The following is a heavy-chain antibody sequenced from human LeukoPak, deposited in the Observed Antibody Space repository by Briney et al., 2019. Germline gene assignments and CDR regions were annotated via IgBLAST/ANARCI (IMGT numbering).Heavy chain of an antibody. CDR1: GFSFDDYT. Sequence: GGSLRLSCAASGFSFDDYTMNWVRQVPGKGLEWISLISWDGGSRHYADSVKGRFTISKDNSKNSLYLQMNSLRTEDTALYYCAATQISGDNNDSFDYWGQGTLVTVSS. J-gene: IGHJ4*02. CDR3: AATQISGDNNDSFDY. CDR2: ISWDGGSR. V-gene: IGHV3-43*01. D-gene: IGHD5-18*01.